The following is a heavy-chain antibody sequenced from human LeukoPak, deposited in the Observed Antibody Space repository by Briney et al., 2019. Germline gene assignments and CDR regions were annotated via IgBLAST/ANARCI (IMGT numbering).Heavy chain of an antibody. Sequence: SETLSLTCTVSGGSISSSSYYWGWIRQPPGKGLEWIGSIYYSGSTYYNPSLKSRFTISVDTSKNQFSLKLSSVTAADTAVYYCASIAARRGYYFDYWGQGTLVTVSS. CDR2: IYYSGST. CDR1: GGSISSSSYY. V-gene: IGHV4-39*01. CDR3: ASIAARRGYYFDY. D-gene: IGHD6-6*01. J-gene: IGHJ4*02.